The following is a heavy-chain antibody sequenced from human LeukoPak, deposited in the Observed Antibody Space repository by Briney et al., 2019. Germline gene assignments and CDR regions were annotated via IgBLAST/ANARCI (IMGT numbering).Heavy chain of an antibody. CDR3: ARHYNFDY. CDR1: GYSFTTYW. CDR2: IYPGDSDT. J-gene: IGHJ4*02. D-gene: IGHD4-11*01. V-gene: IGHV5-51*01. Sequence: NPGGSLKISCKGSGYSFTTYWIGWVRQMPGKGLEWMGNIYPGDSDTRYNPSFQGQVTISADKSISTAYLQWSSLKASDTAVYYCARHYNFDYWGQGTLVTVSS.